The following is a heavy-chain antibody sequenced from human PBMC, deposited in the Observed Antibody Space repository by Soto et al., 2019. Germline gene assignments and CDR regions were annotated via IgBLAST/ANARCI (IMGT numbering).Heavy chain of an antibody. D-gene: IGHD3-3*01. Sequence: QVQLVQSGAEVKKPGSSVKVSCRASGGTFSNYAISWVRQAPGQGLEWMGGIVPAFGTPNYAQNLQGRITITADDSTTTVYMDLSSLRSEDTAVYYCWRGATIFGVAAYSYYEMEVWGQGTTVTVSS. CDR3: WRGATIFGVAAYSYYEMEV. J-gene: IGHJ6*02. V-gene: IGHV1-69*01. CDR2: IVPAFGTP. CDR1: GGTFSNYA.